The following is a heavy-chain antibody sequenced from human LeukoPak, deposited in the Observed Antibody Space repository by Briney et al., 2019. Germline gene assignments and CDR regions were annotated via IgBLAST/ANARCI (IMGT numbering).Heavy chain of an antibody. V-gene: IGHV3-23*01. D-gene: IGHD3-22*01. Sequence: GGSLRLSCAASGFTLSSYAMSWVRLAPGKGLEWVSAISGSGGSTYYADSVKGRFTISGDNSKNTLYLQMSSLRAEDTAVYYCAKDLASMYYYDSSGYGHFDYWGQGTLVTVSS. CDR3: AKDLASMYYYDSSGYGHFDY. J-gene: IGHJ4*02. CDR2: ISGSGGST. CDR1: GFTLSSYA.